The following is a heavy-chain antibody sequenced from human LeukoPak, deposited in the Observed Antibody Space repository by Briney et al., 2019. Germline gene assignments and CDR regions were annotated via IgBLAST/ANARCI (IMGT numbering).Heavy chain of an antibody. CDR3: AREARLGELSIL. V-gene: IGHV4-31*03. CDR1: VCSISSGGYY. Sequence: SETLSLTCTVSVCSISSGGYYWSWIRQHPGKGLEWIWYIYYRGSTYYNPSLKSRVTISVETSKNPFSLKLSSVTAADTAVYYCAREARLGELSILWGQGTLVTVSS. D-gene: IGHD3-16*02. CDR2: IYYRGST. J-gene: IGHJ4*02.